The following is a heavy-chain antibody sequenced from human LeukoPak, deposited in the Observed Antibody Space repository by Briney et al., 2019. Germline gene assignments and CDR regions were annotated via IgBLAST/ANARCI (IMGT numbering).Heavy chain of an antibody. CDR3: ARDSRYYYDSSGYPHRAYGMDV. D-gene: IGHD3-22*01. V-gene: IGHV3-11*01. CDR2: ISSSGSTI. J-gene: IGHJ6*02. CDR1: GFTFSDYY. Sequence: PGGSLRLSCAASGFTFSDYYMSWIRQAPGKGLEWVSYISSSGSTIYYADSVKGRFTISRDNAKNSLYLQMNSLRAEDTAVYYCARDSRYYYDSSGYPHRAYGMDVWGQGTTVTVSS.